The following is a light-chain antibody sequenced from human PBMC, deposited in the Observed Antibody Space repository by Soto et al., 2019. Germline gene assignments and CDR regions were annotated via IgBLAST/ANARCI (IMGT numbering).Light chain of an antibody. CDR3: QQYNNWPPMA. J-gene: IGKJ1*01. V-gene: IGKV3-15*01. CDR2: DAS. CDR1: QSVSSN. Sequence: EIVMTQSPATLSVSPGERATLSCRASQSVSSNLAWYQQKPGQAPRLLIYDASTRATGITARFSGSGSGTEFTLTISSLQSEDFAVYYCQQYNNWPPMAFGQGTKVEIK.